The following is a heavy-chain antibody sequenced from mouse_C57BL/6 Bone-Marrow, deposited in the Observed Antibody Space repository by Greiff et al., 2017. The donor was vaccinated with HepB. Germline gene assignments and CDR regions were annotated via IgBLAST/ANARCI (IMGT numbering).Heavy chain of an antibody. Sequence: LVESGAELVRPGTSVKMSCKASGYTFTNYWIGWAKQRPGHGLEWIGDIYPGGGYTNYNEKFKGKATLTADKSSSTAYMQFSSLTSEDSAIYYCARERNYGSSYGYFDVWGTGTTVTVSS. V-gene: IGHV1-63*01. CDR2: IYPGGGYT. CDR1: GYTFTNYW. J-gene: IGHJ1*03. D-gene: IGHD1-1*01. CDR3: ARERNYGSSYGYFDV.